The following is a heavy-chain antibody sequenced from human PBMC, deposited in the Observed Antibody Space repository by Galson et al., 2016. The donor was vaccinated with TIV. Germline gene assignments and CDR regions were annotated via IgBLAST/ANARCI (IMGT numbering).Heavy chain of an antibody. CDR1: GRTFSSYA. V-gene: IGHV1-69*13. J-gene: IGHJ4*02. Sequence: SVKVSCKASGRTFSSYAVSWVRQAPGQGLEWMGGIIGMFGIANYAQKFQGRVTITADESTSTAYMELFSLRSEDTAVYYCARGDDYNDQKAILNYWGQGTLVIVSS. CDR3: ARGDDYNDQKAILNY. CDR2: IIGMFGIA. D-gene: IGHD5-24*01.